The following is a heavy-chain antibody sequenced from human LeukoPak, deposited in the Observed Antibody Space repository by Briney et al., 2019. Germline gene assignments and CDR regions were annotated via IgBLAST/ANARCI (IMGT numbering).Heavy chain of an antibody. J-gene: IGHJ4*02. Sequence: GGSLRLSCTASAFIFRNYAMSWVRQAPGKGLEWVSAIGSGGAPTFYADSVKGRFTVSRDNSKNTLYLQMNSLRAEDTAVYYCAKDIYSGWRTFDSWGQGTLVSVYS. CDR3: AKDIYSGWRTFDS. V-gene: IGHV3-23*01. CDR2: IGSGGAPT. D-gene: IGHD5-12*01. CDR1: AFIFRNYA.